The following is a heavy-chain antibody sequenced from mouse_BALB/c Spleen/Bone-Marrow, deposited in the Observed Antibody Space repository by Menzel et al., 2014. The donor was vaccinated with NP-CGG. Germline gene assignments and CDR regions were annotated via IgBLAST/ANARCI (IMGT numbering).Heavy chain of an antibody. J-gene: IGHJ2*01. CDR2: ISSGGSYT. D-gene: IGHD2-4*01. Sequence: VRLKESGGDLVKPGGSLKLSCAASGFTFSSYGMSWVRQTPDKRLEWVATISSGGSYTYYPDSVKGRFTISRDNAKNTLYLQMSSLKSEDTAMYYCARQTYYDYDGYFDYWGQGTTLTVSS. CDR3: ARQTYYDYDGYFDY. CDR1: GFTFSSYG. V-gene: IGHV5-6*01.